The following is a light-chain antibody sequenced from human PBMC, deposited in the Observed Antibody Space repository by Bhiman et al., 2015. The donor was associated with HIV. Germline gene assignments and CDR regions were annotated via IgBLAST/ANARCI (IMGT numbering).Light chain of an antibody. CDR2: STN. CDR3: VLYLGSGYVA. CDR1: SGSVSSSYY. V-gene: IGLV8-61*01. Sequence: QTVVTQEPSFSVSPGGTVTLTCGLSSGSVSSSYYPSWYQQTPGQAPRTLIYSTNTRSSGVPDRFSGSILGNKAALTITGAQADDESDYYCVLYLGSGYVAFGGGTRLTVL. J-gene: IGLJ2*01.